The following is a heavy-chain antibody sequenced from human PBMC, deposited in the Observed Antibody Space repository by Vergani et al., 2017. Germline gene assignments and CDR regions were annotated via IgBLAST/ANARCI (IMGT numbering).Heavy chain of an antibody. CDR2: ISGSGGST. D-gene: IGHD3-10*01. CDR3: AKGLNYYGSGSYDD. Sequence: EVQLLESGGGLVQPGGSLRLSCAASGFTFSSYAMSWVRQAPGRGLEWVSAISGSGGSTYYADSVKGRFTISRDNSKNTLYLQMNSLRAEDTAVYYCAKGLNYYGSGSYDDWGQGTLVTVSS. J-gene: IGHJ4*02. CDR1: GFTFSSYA. V-gene: IGHV3-23*01.